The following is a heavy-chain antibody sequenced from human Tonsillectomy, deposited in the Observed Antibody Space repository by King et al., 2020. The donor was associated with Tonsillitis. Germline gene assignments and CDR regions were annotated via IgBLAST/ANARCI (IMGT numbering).Heavy chain of an antibody. D-gene: IGHD4-17*01. CDR2: INPNRGGT. J-gene: IGHJ6*02. V-gene: IGHV1-2*02. Sequence: QLVQSGAEVKKPGASVKVSCKASGYTFTGFYIHWVRQAPGQGLEWMGWINPNRGGTNYAQKFQGRVTMTRDTSISTAYMELSRLRSDDTAVYYCARAGTVTTMAYYYGMDVWVQGTTVTVSS. CDR1: GYTFTGFY. CDR3: ARAGTVTTMAYYYGMDV.